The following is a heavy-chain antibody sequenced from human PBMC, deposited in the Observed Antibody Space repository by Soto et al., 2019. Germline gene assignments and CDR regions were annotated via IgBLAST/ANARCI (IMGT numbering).Heavy chain of an antibody. Sequence: GWSLRLSCAASVFTFISYSMNWVRQAPGKGLEWVSYISSSSSTIYYADSVKGRFTISRDNAKNSLYLQMNSLRDEDTAVYYCARVRGFYSGSERGGLGMDVWGQGTTVTVYS. CDR2: ISSSSSTI. J-gene: IGHJ6*02. CDR1: VFTFISYS. CDR3: ARVRGFYSGSERGGLGMDV. D-gene: IGHD1-26*01. V-gene: IGHV3-48*02.